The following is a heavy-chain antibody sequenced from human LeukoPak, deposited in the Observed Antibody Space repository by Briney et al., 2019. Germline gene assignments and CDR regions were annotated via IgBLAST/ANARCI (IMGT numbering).Heavy chain of an antibody. CDR3: ARRYYYNLGSFPFDF. CDR2: IHNSGTT. J-gene: IGHJ4*02. V-gene: IGHV4-34*01. D-gene: IGHD3-10*01. Sequence: PSETLSLTCAVSGAPFSGYFWSWLRQSSGKGLEWIGEIHNSGTTNYNPSLNSRVTISEDTSKNQFYLNLSSVTAADTAVYYCARRYYYNLGSFPFDFWGQGTLVTVSS. CDR1: GAPFSGYF.